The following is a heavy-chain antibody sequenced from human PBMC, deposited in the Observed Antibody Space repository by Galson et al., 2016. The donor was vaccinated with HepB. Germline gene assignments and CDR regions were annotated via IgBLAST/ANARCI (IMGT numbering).Heavy chain of an antibody. J-gene: IGHJ4*02. Sequence: SETLSLTCSVSGGSLSSRSFYWGWVRQPAGKGLEWIGNVHYSGPTFYNASLRSRVTIAVDTPKNQFSLRLTSVTAADTAVYYRARTMATRTQYFEYWGQGIVVIVSS. D-gene: IGHD5-24*01. CDR1: GGSLSSRSFY. CDR3: ARTMATRTQYFEY. V-gene: IGHV4-39*01. CDR2: VHYSGPT.